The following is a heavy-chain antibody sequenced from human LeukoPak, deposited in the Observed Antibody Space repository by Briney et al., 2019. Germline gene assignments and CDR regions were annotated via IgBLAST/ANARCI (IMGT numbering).Heavy chain of an antibody. CDR3: AKDLRVITLNDAFDI. Sequence: PGGSLRLSCEASGFTFGSFAMSWVRQAPGKGLEWVSGISGSGYYTYYADSVKGRFTISRDNSKNTLYIEMNSLRAEDTAVYYCAKDLRVITLNDAFDIWGQGTMVTVSS. CDR1: GFTFGSFA. V-gene: IGHV3-23*01. J-gene: IGHJ3*02. D-gene: IGHD3-22*01. CDR2: ISGSGYYT.